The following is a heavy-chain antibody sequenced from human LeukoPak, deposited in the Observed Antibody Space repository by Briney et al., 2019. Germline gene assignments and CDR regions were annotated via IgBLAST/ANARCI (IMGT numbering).Heavy chain of an antibody. CDR3: ARDKWLNPYQKYYYYGMDV. CDR1: GGSISSGGYT. Sequence: SETLSLTCAVSGGSISSGGYTWSWIRQPPGKGLEWIGYIYHSGSTYYNPSLKSRVTISVDRSKNQFSLKLSSVTAADTAVYYCARDKWLNPYQKYYYYGMDVWGQGTTVTVSS. V-gene: IGHV4-30-2*01. CDR2: IYHSGST. D-gene: IGHD5-12*01. J-gene: IGHJ6*02.